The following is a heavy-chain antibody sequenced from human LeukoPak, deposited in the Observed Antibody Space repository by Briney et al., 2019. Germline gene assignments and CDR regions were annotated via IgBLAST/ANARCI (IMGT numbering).Heavy chain of an antibody. J-gene: IGHJ6*02. CDR1: GYTFTGYY. V-gene: IGHV1-2*02. D-gene: IGHD2-2*01. CDR2: INPNSGGT. Sequence: ASVKVSCKASGYTFTGYYMHWVRQAPGQGLEWMGWINPNSGGTNYAQKFQGRVTMTRDTSISTAYMELSRLRSDDTAVYYCARDFTIEVVPAAGDSYYYYGMDVWGQGTTVTVSS. CDR3: ARDFTIEVVPAAGDSYYYYGMDV.